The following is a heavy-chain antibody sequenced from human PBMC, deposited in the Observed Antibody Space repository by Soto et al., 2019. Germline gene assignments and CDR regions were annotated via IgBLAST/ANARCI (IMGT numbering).Heavy chain of an antibody. CDR1: GGSVSSGSYY. D-gene: IGHD2-15*01. Sequence: QVQLQESGPGLVKPSETLSLTCTVSGGSVSSGSYYWSWIRQPPGKGLEWIGYIYYSGSTNYNPSLKSRVTISVDTSKNPFSLKLSSVTAADTAVYYCAIGLAVVTPTTPDAFDIWGQGTMVTVSS. CDR2: IYYSGST. J-gene: IGHJ3*02. V-gene: IGHV4-61*01. CDR3: AIGLAVVTPTTPDAFDI.